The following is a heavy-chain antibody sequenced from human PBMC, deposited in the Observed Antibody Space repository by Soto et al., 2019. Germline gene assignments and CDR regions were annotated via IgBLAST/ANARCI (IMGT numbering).Heavy chain of an antibody. CDR2: IDPSDSYT. CDR3: ARQVLEYSSSWYTDGYYYYGMDV. CDR1: GYSFTSYW. J-gene: IGHJ6*02. Sequence: GESLKISCKGSGYSFTSYWISWVRQMPGKGLEWVGRIDPSDSYTNYSPSFQGHVTISADKSISTAYLQWSSLKASDTAMYYCARQVLEYSSSWYTDGYYYYGMDVWGQGTTVTV. D-gene: IGHD6-13*01. V-gene: IGHV5-10-1*01.